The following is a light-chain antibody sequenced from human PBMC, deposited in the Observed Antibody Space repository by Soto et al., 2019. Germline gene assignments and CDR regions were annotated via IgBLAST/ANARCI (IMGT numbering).Light chain of an antibody. CDR2: GAS. CDR3: QQYATSPHT. Sequence: EIVLTQSPVTLSLSPGESATLSCRASQSVSSSQVAWYQQKPGQAPRLLIYGASSRATGIPDRFSGVGSETDFTFTINRLEPEDFAVYYCQQYATSPHTFGQGTKLEIK. CDR1: QSVSSSQ. V-gene: IGKV3-20*01. J-gene: IGKJ2*01.